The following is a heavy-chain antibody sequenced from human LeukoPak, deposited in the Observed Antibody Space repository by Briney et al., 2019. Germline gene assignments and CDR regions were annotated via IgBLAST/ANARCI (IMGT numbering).Heavy chain of an antibody. CDR3: ARQDGSEIYYFDY. CDR1: GYSFTVYW. Sequence: GESLKISCKGSGYSFTVYWIAWVRQMPGKGLEWMGIIYPVNSDTRYSPSFQGQVTISADKSASTAYLQWSSLKASDTAIYFCARQDGSEIYYFDYWGQGTLVTVSS. CDR2: IYPVNSDT. D-gene: IGHD3-10*01. J-gene: IGHJ4*02. V-gene: IGHV5-51*01.